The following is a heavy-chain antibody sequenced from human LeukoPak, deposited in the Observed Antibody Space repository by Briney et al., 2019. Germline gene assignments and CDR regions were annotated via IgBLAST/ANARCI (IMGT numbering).Heavy chain of an antibody. CDR3: AKDVYDCSGGSCPQYYYVMDV. CDR1: GFTFSSYG. Sequence: PGGSLRLSCAASGFTFSSYGMHWVRQAPGKGLEWVSFIRFDGSGKYYADSVRGRFTISRDNSKNTLSLQMNGLRAEDTALYYCAKDVYDCSGGSCPQYYYVMDVWGQGTTVTVSS. D-gene: IGHD2-15*01. J-gene: IGHJ6*02. CDR2: IRFDGSGK. V-gene: IGHV3-30*02.